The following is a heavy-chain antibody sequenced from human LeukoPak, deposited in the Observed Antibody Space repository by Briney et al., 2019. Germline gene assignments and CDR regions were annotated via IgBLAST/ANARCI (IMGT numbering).Heavy chain of an antibody. D-gene: IGHD5/OR15-5a*01. CDR3: ARQVSDYYYYYMDV. CDR1: GGSVSSSHYY. CDR2: IYYSGST. V-gene: IGHV4-39*01. Sequence: PSETLSLTCTVSGGSVSSSHYYWGWIRQPPGEGLQWIGNIYYSGSTYYNPSLESRVTISLDTSKNYFSLKLGSVTAADTAVYYCARQVSDYYYYYMDVWGKGTAVTVSS. J-gene: IGHJ6*03.